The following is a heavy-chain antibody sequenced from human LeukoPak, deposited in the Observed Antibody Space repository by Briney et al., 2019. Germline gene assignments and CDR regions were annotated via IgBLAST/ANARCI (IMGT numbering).Heavy chain of an antibody. D-gene: IGHD4-17*01. CDR3: ARSTTHPYYNYMDV. Sequence: GGTLRLSCVASGFTFSSYWMHWVRQAPGEGLVWVSRINSDGSTTTYADSVKGRFTISRDNAKNTLYLQMNSLRVEDTAVYYCARSTTHPYYNYMDVWGKGTTVTLSS. V-gene: IGHV3-74*01. CDR1: GFTFSSYW. CDR2: INSDGSTT. J-gene: IGHJ6*03.